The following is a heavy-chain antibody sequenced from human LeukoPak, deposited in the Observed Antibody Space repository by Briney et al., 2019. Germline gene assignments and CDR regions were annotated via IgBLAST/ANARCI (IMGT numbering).Heavy chain of an antibody. V-gene: IGHV3-23*01. Sequence: GGSLRLSCAASGFTFSSHAMSWVRQAPGKGLEWVSVISGSGGSTYYADSVKGRFTISRDNSKNTLFLQMNSLRAEDTAVYYCARAAGNYFFDYWGQGTLVTVSS. CDR3: ARAAGNYFFDY. CDR2: ISGSGGST. D-gene: IGHD1-7*01. J-gene: IGHJ4*02. CDR1: GFTFSSHA.